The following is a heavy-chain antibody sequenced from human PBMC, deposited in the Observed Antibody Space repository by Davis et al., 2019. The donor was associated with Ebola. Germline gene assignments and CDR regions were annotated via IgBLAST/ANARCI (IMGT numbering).Heavy chain of an antibody. D-gene: IGHD3-10*01. Sequence: MPSETLSLTCTVSGGSIGSSSYYWGWIRQPPGKGLEWIGSIYYSGSTYYNPSLKNRVTISVDTSKNQFSLKLSSVTAADTAVYYCARLNEDYYGSGSPSYFDYWGQGTLVTVSS. CDR2: IYYSGST. V-gene: IGHV4-39*01. J-gene: IGHJ4*02. CDR3: ARLNEDYYGSGSPSYFDY. CDR1: GGSIGSSSYY.